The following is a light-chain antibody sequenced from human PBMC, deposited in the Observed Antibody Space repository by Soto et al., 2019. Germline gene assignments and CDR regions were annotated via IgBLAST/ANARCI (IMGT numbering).Light chain of an antibody. CDR2: AAS. J-gene: IGKJ1*01. Sequence: EIVMTQSPATLSVSPGERATLSCRASQSVSSYLAWYQQKPGQAPRLLIYAASTRATGIPARISGSGSGTEFTLTISSLQSEDFAIYYCQQYNNWPRTLGQGTKVDIK. V-gene: IGKV3-15*01. CDR3: QQYNNWPRT. CDR1: QSVSSY.